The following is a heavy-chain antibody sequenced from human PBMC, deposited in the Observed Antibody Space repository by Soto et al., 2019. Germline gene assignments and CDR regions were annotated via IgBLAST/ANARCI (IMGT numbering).Heavy chain of an antibody. D-gene: IGHD3-22*01. CDR1: GDSISSPHYY. CDR2: IYYTGNN. J-gene: IGHJ4*02. Sequence: QVHLHESGPGLVKPSQTLSLSCTVSGDSISSPHYYWTWIRQPPGKVLEWVGYIYYTGNNFYNPALKSRVAMSVDPSTNQFSLKLASVTDADTAVYFCAREPKQNYDSSPWNGGFDSWGPGTLVTVSS. V-gene: IGHV4-30-4*01. CDR3: AREPKQNYDSSPWNGGFDS.